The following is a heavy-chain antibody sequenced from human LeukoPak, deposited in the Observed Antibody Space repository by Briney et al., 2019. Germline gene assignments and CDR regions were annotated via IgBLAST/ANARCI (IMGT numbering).Heavy chain of an antibody. D-gene: IGHD3-10*01. CDR3: AKDLYGEWFGEILAGADY. V-gene: IGHV3-23*01. Sequence: GGSLRLSCAASGFTFSSYAMTWVRQAPGKGLEWVSAISGSGASTYYADSVRGRFTISRDNPRNTVYLRMNSLRAEDTAVYYCAKDLYGEWFGEILAGADYWGQGTLVTVSS. J-gene: IGHJ4*02. CDR1: GFTFSSYA. CDR2: ISGSGAST.